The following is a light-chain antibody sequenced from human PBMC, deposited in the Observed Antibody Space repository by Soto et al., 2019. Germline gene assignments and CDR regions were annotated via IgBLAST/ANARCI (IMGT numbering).Light chain of an antibody. J-gene: IGKJ2*01. CDR3: QHYLISPSYV. V-gene: IGKV3-20*01. CDR2: DAS. Sequence: EIVLTQSPGTLSLSPGERATLSCRASQTISSYLAWYQHKPGQAPRLLIYDASSRATGIPDRFSGSGSGTNFTLTISRLEPEDFSVYYCQHYLISPSYVFGQVTKLEIK. CDR1: QTISSY.